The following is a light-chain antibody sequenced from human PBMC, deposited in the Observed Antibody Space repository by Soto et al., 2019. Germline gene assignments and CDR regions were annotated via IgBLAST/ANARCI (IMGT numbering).Light chain of an antibody. Sequence: EIVMTQSPATLPVSPGERATLSCRASQSVSSNLAWYQQKPGQAPRLLIYDASNRATGIPARFSGSGSGADFTLTISSLEPEDVAVYYCQQRSNWPPVTFGQGTKVDIK. CDR1: QSVSSN. V-gene: IGKV3-11*01. CDR3: QQRSNWPPVT. CDR2: DAS. J-gene: IGKJ1*01.